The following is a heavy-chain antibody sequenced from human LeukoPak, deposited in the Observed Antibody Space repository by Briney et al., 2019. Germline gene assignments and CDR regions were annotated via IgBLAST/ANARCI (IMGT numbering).Heavy chain of an antibody. D-gene: IGHD4-23*01. CDR1: GFTFSSYA. CDR2: ISGSGAST. Sequence: GGSLRLSCAASGFTFSSYAMSWVRQAPGKGLEWVSAISGSGASTYYADSVKGRFTISRDNSKNTVYLQMNSLRAEDTAMYYCAKDKTTVVPHYFDDWGQGTLVSVSS. CDR3: AKDKTTVVPHYFDD. J-gene: IGHJ4*02. V-gene: IGHV3-23*01.